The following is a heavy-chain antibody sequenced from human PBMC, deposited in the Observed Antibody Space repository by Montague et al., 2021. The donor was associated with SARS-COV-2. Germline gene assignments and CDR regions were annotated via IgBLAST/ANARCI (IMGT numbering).Heavy chain of an antibody. Sequence: SETRSLTCTVSGXSISTYYWSWIRQPPGKGLEWIGYIYYNGYTNYNPSLKSRVTISVDTSKNQFSLRLSSVTAADTAVYFCARGGATYYYDTSGYVNAFDTWGQGTMVTVSS. V-gene: IGHV4-59*01. CDR3: ARGGATYYYDTSGYVNAFDT. CDR2: IYYNGYT. CDR1: GXSISTYY. J-gene: IGHJ3*02. D-gene: IGHD3-22*01.